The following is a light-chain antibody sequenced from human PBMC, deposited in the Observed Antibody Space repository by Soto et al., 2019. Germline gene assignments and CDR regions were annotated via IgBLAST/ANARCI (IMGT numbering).Light chain of an antibody. CDR2: DTS. Sequence: EIVLTQSPATLSLSPGERATLSCRASHSVSSYLAWYQQRPGQAPRLLIFDTSNRATDIPARFSGSGSGTDFTLTISGLEPEDFAVYYCQQRTNRPPITFGQGTRLEIK. J-gene: IGKJ5*01. CDR3: QQRTNRPPIT. V-gene: IGKV3-11*01. CDR1: HSVSSY.